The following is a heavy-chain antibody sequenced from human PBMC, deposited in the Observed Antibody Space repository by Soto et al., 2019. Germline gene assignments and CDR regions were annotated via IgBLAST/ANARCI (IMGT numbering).Heavy chain of an antibody. CDR1: GFTFSDYY. D-gene: IGHD3-3*01. V-gene: IGHV3-11*01. CDR2: ISSSGSTI. J-gene: IGHJ4*02. Sequence: GGSLRLSCAASGFTFSDYYMSWIRQAPGKGLEWVSYISSSGSTIYYADSVKGRFTISRDNAKNSLYLQMNSLRAEDTAVYYCAKDSAIFGVVMNYFDYWGQGTLVTVSS. CDR3: AKDSAIFGVVMNYFDY.